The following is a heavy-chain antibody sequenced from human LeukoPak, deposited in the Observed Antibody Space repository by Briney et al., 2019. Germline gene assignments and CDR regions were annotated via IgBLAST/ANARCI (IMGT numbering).Heavy chain of an antibody. CDR2: IQQDGSEK. CDR1: GFTFNYYW. V-gene: IGHV3-7*01. CDR3: ARVRKLRTRGVMDPLDY. J-gene: IGHJ4*02. Sequence: PGGSLRLPCAASGFTFNYYWLTWVRQAPGKGLEWVANIQQDGSEKYYVDSVKGRFIISRDNAKNSLYLRMNSLRAEDTAVYYCARVRKLRTRGVMDPLDYWGQGTLVTVSS. D-gene: IGHD3-10*01.